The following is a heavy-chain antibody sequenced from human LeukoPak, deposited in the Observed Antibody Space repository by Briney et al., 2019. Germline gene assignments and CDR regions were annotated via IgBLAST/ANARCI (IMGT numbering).Heavy chain of an antibody. CDR2: ISASGSNI. CDR1: GFTFTTYS. D-gene: IGHD4-17*01. V-gene: IGHV3-48*02. J-gene: IGHJ4*02. CDR3: ARDYYGDYYFDH. Sequence: GGSLRLSCAASGFTFTTYSMSWVRQAPGKGLEWVSYISASGSNIYYADSVKGRFTISRDNAKNSLYLQMNSLRDEDTAVYYCARDYYGDYYFDHWGQGTLVPVSS.